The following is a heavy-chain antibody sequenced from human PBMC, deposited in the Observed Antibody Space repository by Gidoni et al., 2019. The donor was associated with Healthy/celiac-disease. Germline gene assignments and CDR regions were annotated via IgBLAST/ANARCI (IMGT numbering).Heavy chain of an antibody. CDR3: ARGSVPSSATGRRRVRGVIIGLPTEENWFDP. V-gene: IGHV4-59*01. D-gene: IGHD3-10*01. CDR1: GGSISSYY. Sequence: QVQLQESGPGLVKPSETLSLTCTVSGGSISSYYWSWIRQPPGKGLEWIGYIYYSGSTNYNPALKGRVTISVDTSKNQFSLKLSSVTAADTAVYYCARGSVPSSATGRRRVRGVIIGLPTEENWFDPWGQGTLVTVSS. J-gene: IGHJ5*02. CDR2: IYYSGST.